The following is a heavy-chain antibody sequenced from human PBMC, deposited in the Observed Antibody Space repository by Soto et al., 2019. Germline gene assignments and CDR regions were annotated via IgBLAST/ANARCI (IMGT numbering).Heavy chain of an antibody. J-gene: IGHJ6*03. CDR3: AKDTVTTYHLYYYYYYMDV. CDR2: ISYDGSNK. D-gene: IGHD4-4*01. CDR1: GFTFSSYG. Sequence: GGSLRLSCAASGFTFSSYGMHWVRQAPGKGLEWVAVISYDGSNKYYADSVKGRFTISRDNSKNTLYLQMNSLRAEDTAVYYCAKDTVTTYHLYYYYYYMDVWGKGTTVTVSS. V-gene: IGHV3-30*18.